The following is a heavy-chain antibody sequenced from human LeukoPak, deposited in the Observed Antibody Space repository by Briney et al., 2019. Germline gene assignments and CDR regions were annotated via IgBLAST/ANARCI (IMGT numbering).Heavy chain of an antibody. J-gene: IGHJ4*02. CDR1: GFTFSSYG. CDR3: AKDRDGDLCDH. V-gene: IGHV3-30*18. D-gene: IGHD7-27*01. CDR2: ISYDGSNK. Sequence: GGSLRLSCAASGFTFSSYGMHWVRQAPGKGLEWVAVISYDGSNKYYADSVKGRFTISRDNSKNTLYLQMNSLRAEDTAVYYCAKDRDGDLCDHWGQGTLVTVSS.